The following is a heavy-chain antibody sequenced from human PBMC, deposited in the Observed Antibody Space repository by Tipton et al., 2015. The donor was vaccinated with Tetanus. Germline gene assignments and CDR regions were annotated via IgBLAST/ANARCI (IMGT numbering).Heavy chain of an antibody. CDR1: GGSISSSSYY. Sequence: TLSLTCTVSGGSISSSSYYWGWIRQPPGKGLEWIGSIYYSGSTYYNPSLKSRVTISVDTSKNQFSLKLSSVTAADTAVYYCARPPYNWKGWFDPWGQGTLVTVSS. CDR2: IYYSGST. V-gene: IGHV4-39*01. D-gene: IGHD1-20*01. J-gene: IGHJ5*02. CDR3: ARPPYNWKGWFDP.